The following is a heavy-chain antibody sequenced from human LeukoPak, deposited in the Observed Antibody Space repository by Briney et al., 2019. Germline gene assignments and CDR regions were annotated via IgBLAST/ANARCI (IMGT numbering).Heavy chain of an antibody. J-gene: IGHJ4*02. CDR1: GFTFSSFA. CDR2: INPNSGGT. V-gene: IGHV1-2*02. CDR3: ARDRGGYSGYDQIY. Sequence: GGSLRLSCATSGFTFSSFAMHWVRQAPGQGLEWMGWINPNSGGTNYAQKFQGRVTMTLETSISTAYMELSRLRFDDTAVYYCARDRGGYSGYDQIYWGQGTLVTVSS. D-gene: IGHD5-12*01.